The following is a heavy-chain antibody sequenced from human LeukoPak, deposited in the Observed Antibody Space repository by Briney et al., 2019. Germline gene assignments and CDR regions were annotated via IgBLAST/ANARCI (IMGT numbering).Heavy chain of an antibody. CDR2: INPNSGVT. V-gene: IGHV1-2*02. Sequence: ASVKVSCKASGYTFTGYYMHWVRQAPGQGLEWMGWINPNSGVTKYAQKFQGRVTVTRDTSISTGYMEVTSLTSDDTAVYYCARGRSMITSGGVADYWGQGTLVTVSS. CDR1: GYTFTGYY. CDR3: ARGRSMITSGGVADY. D-gene: IGHD3-16*01. J-gene: IGHJ4*02.